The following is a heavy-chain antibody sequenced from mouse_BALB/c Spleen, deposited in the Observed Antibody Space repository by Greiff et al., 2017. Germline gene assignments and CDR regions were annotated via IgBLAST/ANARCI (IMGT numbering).Heavy chain of an antibody. D-gene: IGHD1-1*01. V-gene: IGHV3-2*02. CDR1: GYSITSDYA. Sequence: EVKLVESGPGLVKPSQSLSLTCTVTGYSITSDYAWNWIRQFPGNKLEWMGYISYSGSTSYNPSLKSRISITRDTSKNQFFLQLNSVTTEDTATYYCARGDLLLRAWFAYWGQGTLVTVSA. J-gene: IGHJ3*01. CDR3: ARGDLLLRAWFAY. CDR2: ISYSGST.